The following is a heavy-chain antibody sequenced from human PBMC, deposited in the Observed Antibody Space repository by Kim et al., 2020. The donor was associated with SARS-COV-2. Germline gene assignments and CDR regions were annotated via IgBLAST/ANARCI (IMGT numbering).Heavy chain of an antibody. CDR3: ARESRPGPKIPAALYNWFDP. V-gene: IGHV4-31*03. CDR1: GGSISSGGYY. Sequence: SETLSLTCTVSGGSISSGGYYWSWIRQHPGKGLEWIGYIYYSGSTYYNPSLKSRVTISVDTSKNQFSLKLSSVTAADTAVYYCARESRPGPKIPAALYNWFDPWGQGTLVTVSS. D-gene: IGHD2-2*01. CDR2: IYYSGST. J-gene: IGHJ5*02.